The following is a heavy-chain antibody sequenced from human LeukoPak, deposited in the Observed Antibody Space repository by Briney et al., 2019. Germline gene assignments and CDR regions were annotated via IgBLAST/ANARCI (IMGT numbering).Heavy chain of an antibody. Sequence: GGSLRLSCAASGFTSDDNAMHWVRQAPGKGLEWVSLISGDGGSTKYADSVKGRFTISRDNSKNSLYLQINSLRTDDTALNYCARECSGGSCFFDHWGQGTLVTVSS. CDR2: ISGDGGST. CDR3: ARECSGGSCFFDH. V-gene: IGHV3-43*02. CDR1: GFTSDDNA. D-gene: IGHD2-15*01. J-gene: IGHJ4*02.